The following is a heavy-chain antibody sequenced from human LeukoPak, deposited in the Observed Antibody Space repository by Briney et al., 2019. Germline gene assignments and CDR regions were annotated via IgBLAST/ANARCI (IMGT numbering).Heavy chain of an antibody. D-gene: IGHD7-27*01. Sequence: GGSLRLSCAASGFAFSTYSMNWVRQAPGKGLEWVSYISSTSGTIYYADSVKGRFTISRDNAKNSLYLQMNSLRAEDTAVYYCARGLWKTQTGDRYYYYYMDVWGKGTTVTISS. CDR2: ISSTSGTI. V-gene: IGHV3-48*04. CDR1: GFAFSTYS. CDR3: ARGLWKTQTGDRYYYYYMDV. J-gene: IGHJ6*03.